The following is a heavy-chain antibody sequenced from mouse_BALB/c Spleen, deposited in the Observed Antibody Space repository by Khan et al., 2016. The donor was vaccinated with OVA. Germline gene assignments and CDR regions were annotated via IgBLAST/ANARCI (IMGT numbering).Heavy chain of an antibody. Sequence: QIQLVQSGAELARPGASVKLSCKASGYSFTDYYINWVKQRTGQGLEWIGEISPGSGDTYYNEKFKGKATLTADKSSSTAYMQLSSLSSEASAVYCCASRNYFGYTFAYWAPGTLLTVSA. CDR2: ISPGSGDT. J-gene: IGHJ3*01. D-gene: IGHD1-2*01. V-gene: IGHV1-77*01. CDR1: GYSFTDYY. CDR3: ASRNYFGYTFAY.